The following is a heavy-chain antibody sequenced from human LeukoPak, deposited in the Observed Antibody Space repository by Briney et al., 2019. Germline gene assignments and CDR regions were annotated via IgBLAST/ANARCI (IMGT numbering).Heavy chain of an antibody. D-gene: IGHD2-21*02. CDR1: GFTFSDYY. J-gene: IGHJ4*02. CDR3: AKFSPMTASHYFDF. V-gene: IGHV3-11*03. CDR2: IRPISSYT. Sequence: GGSLRLSCAASGFTFSDYYLSWIRQAPGKGLEWVSNIRPISSYTDYAASMKGRFTISTDNAKNSLYLQMNSLRAEDTAVYSCAKFSPMTASHYFDFWGQGTLVTVSS.